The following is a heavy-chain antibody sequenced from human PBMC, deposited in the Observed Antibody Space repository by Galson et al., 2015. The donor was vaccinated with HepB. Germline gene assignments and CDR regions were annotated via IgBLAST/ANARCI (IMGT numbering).Heavy chain of an antibody. CDR1: GFTFSSYW. J-gene: IGHJ6*03. V-gene: IGHV3-7*01. Sequence: SLRLSCAASGFTFSSYWMSWVRQAPGKGLEWVANIKQDGSEKYYVDSVKGRFTISRDNAKNSLYLQMNSLRAEDTAVYYCAREATTWGSFYYYYYYMDVWGKGTTVTVSS. CDR2: IKQDGSEK. D-gene: IGHD1-26*01. CDR3: AREATTWGSFYYYYYYMDV.